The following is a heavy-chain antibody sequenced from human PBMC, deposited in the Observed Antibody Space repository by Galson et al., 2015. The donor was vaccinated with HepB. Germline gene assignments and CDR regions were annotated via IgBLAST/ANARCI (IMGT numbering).Heavy chain of an antibody. D-gene: IGHD3-10*01. CDR1: GFSLSTSGVG. Sequence: PALVKPTQTLTLTCTFSGFSLSTSGVGVGWIRQPPGKALEWLALIYWDDDKRYSPSLKSRLTTTKDTSKNQVVLTMTNMDPVDTATYYCARVNDSGSYLYYYYYYGMDVWGQGTTVTVSS. CDR3: ARVNDSGSYLYYYYYYGMDV. CDR2: IYWDDDK. J-gene: IGHJ6*02. V-gene: IGHV2-5*02.